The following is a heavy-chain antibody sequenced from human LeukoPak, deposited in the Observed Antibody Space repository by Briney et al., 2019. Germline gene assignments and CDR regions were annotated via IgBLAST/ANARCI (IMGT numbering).Heavy chain of an antibody. CDR1: GFTFSSYD. Sequence: AGGSLRLSCAASGFTFSSYDMHWVRQGTGKGLEWVSSIGTAGDTYYPGSVKGRFTTSRENAKNSLYPHMNSLRIGDTAVYYCARGRGWGTFDIWGQGTMVTVSS. J-gene: IGHJ3*02. V-gene: IGHV3-13*04. D-gene: IGHD3-10*01. CDR3: ARGRGWGTFDI. CDR2: IGTAGDT.